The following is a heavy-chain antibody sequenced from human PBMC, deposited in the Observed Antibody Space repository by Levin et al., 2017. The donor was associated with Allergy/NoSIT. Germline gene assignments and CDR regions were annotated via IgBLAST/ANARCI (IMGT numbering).Heavy chain of an antibody. V-gene: IGHV3-74*01. Sequence: GGSLRLSCAASGFTFSSYWMHWVRQTPGKGLVLVSRINSDGGSTTYADSVKGRFTISRDNAENTLYLHMNSLRVEDTAVYYCARANPVVAAPSGADYWGQGTLVTVSS. CDR3: ARANPVVAAPSGADY. D-gene: IGHD2-15*01. J-gene: IGHJ4*02. CDR1: GFTFSSYW. CDR2: INSDGGST.